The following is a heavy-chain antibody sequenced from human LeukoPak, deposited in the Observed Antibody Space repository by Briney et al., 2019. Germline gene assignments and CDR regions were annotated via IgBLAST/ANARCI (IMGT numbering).Heavy chain of an antibody. V-gene: IGHV3-66*01. J-gene: IGHJ4*02. CDR1: RFTVSNNY. CDR3: ARARNDYDTSSFPALDY. D-gene: IGHD3-22*01. CDR2: IYSGGST. Sequence: GGSLRLSCAASRFTVSNNYIAWVRQAPGKGLEWVSVIYSGGSTYYADSVKGRFSLFRDNSKNTLYLQMNSLTDEDTAVYYCARARNDYDTSSFPALDYWGQGTLVTVSS.